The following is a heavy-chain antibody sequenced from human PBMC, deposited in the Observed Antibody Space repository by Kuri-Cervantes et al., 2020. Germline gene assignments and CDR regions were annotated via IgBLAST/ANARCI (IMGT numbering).Heavy chain of an antibody. CDR3: ARGLSTEYCRGGSCYSAFWFDP. CDR2: MYHTGST. CDR1: GGSISSGDYY. J-gene: IGHJ5*02. Sequence: SETLSLTCTVSGGSISSGDYYWSWIRQPPGKGLGWIGYMYHTGSTYYNPSLKSRVSISVDTSKTHFSLNLSSATAADTAVYYCARGLSTEYCRGGSCYSAFWFDPWGQGTLVTVSS. V-gene: IGHV4-30-4*01. D-gene: IGHD2-15*01.